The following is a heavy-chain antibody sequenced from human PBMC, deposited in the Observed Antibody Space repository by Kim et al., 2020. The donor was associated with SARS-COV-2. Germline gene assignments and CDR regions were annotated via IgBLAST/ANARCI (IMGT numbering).Heavy chain of an antibody. V-gene: IGHV1-69*01. Sequence: AQKFQGRVTITADESTSTAYMELSSLRSEDTAVYYCARVRLAAPRYFDYWGQGTLVTVSS. J-gene: IGHJ4*02. D-gene: IGHD6-13*01. CDR3: ARVRLAAPRYFDY.